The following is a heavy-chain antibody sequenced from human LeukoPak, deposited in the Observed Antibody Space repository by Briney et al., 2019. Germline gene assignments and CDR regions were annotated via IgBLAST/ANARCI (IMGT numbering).Heavy chain of an antibody. Sequence: PSETLSLTCTVSGGSISSSSYYWARIRQPPGKGLEWIVNIYFSGSTYYNPSLKSRVTISVDTSKNQFSLKLSSVTAADTAVYYCARDMGYDSSGYRMYYFDYWGQGTLVTVSS. J-gene: IGHJ4*02. V-gene: IGHV4-39*07. CDR3: ARDMGYDSSGYRMYYFDY. CDR2: IYFSGST. CDR1: GGSISSSSYY. D-gene: IGHD3-22*01.